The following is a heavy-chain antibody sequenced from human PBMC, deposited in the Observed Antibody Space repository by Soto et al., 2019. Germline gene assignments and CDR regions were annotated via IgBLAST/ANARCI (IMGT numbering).Heavy chain of an antibody. V-gene: IGHV3-23*01. Sequence: GGSLRLSCAASVFTFSNYAMSWVRQAPGKGLEWVSAISGSGGDTYYADSVKGRFTVSRDNSKNTLYLRMNSLRADDTAVYYCAKDGLYTTTAYWGQGTLVTVSS. D-gene: IGHD4-4*01. CDR2: ISGSGGDT. CDR3: AKDGLYTTTAY. CDR1: VFTFSNYA. J-gene: IGHJ4*02.